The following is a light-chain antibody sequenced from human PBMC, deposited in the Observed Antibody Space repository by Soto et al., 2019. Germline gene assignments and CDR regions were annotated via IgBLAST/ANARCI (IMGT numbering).Light chain of an antibody. J-gene: IGLJ3*02. CDR1: SGSVSTSYY. CDR2: CTN. Sequence: QAVVTQEPSFSVSPGGTVTLTCGLSSGSVSTSYYPSWYQQTPGQAPRTLIYCTNTRSSGVPDRFSGSILGNKAALTITGAQADDESDYYCALYMGSGIWVFGGGTKLTVL. V-gene: IGLV8-61*01. CDR3: ALYMGSGIWV.